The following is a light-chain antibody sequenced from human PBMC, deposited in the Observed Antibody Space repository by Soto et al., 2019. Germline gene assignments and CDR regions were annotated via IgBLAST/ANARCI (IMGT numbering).Light chain of an antibody. CDR3: QSFDSSLSDSYV. Sequence: QSVLTQPPSVSGAPGQRVTIPCTGSWSNIGAGNDVHWYRQLPGTAPQLLIYGNNNRPSGVPDRFSGAKSGTSGSLAITGLQAEDEGDYYCQSFDSSLSDSYVFGTGTKVTVL. V-gene: IGLV1-40*01. J-gene: IGLJ1*01. CDR2: GNN. CDR1: WSNIGAGND.